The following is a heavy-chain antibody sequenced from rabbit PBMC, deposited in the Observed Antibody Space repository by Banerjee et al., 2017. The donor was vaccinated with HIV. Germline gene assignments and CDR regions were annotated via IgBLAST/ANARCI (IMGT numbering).Heavy chain of an antibody. Sequence: QEQLEESGGGLVQPEGSLTLTCTASGFSFSSTYYMCWVRQAPGKGLEWIGCIDSSSITWYASWVNGRFTISKTSSTTVTLQMTSLTAADTATYFCARDLAGVIGWNFNLWGQGTLVTVS. CDR1: GFSFSSTYY. CDR3: ARDLAGVIGWNFNL. J-gene: IGHJ4*01. CDR2: IDSSSIT. V-gene: IGHV1S45*01. D-gene: IGHD4-1*01.